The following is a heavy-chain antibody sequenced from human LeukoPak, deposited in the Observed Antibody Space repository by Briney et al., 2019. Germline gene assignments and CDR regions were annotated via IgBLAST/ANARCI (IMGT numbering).Heavy chain of an antibody. Sequence: ASAKVSCKASGYTFTDYYIHWVRQAPGEGLEWLGWINPKSGGTKYAQKFQGWVTMTRDTSISTAYMELSRLRSDDTAVYYCAREDGDGYFRALFDPWGQGTLVTVSS. CDR1: GYTFTDYY. V-gene: IGHV1-2*04. CDR2: INPKSGGT. J-gene: IGHJ5*02. CDR3: AREDGDGYFRALFDP. D-gene: IGHD5-24*01.